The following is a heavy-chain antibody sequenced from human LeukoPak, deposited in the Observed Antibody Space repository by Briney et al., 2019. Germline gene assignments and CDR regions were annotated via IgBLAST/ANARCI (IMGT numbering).Heavy chain of an antibody. D-gene: IGHD6-6*01. J-gene: IGHJ6*03. CDR3: ARGRNVYGNSSGLIRDYYYYMDV. CDR1: GFTFSNYA. CDR2: ISYDGSDK. Sequence: GGSLRLSRAASGFTFSNYAMHWVRQAPGKGLEWVAVISYDGSDKYNADSVKGRFTISRDNSKNTLYLQMSSLRADDTAVYYCARGRNVYGNSSGLIRDYYYYMDVWGKGTTVTVSS. V-gene: IGHV3-30-3*01.